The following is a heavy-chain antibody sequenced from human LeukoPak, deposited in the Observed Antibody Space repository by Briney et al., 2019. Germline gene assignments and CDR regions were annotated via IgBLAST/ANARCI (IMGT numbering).Heavy chain of an antibody. Sequence: SETLSLTCAVYGGSFSGYYWSWIRQPPGKGLEWIGEINHSGSTNYNPSLKSRVTISVDTSKNQFSLKLSSVTAADTAVYYCARDYRGYCSSTSCYYFDYWGQGTLVTVSS. V-gene: IGHV4-34*01. CDR3: ARDYRGYCSSTSCYYFDY. D-gene: IGHD2-2*01. CDR1: GGSFSGYY. J-gene: IGHJ4*02. CDR2: INHSGST.